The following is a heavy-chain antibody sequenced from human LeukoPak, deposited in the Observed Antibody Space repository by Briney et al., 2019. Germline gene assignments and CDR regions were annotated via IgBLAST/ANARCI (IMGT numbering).Heavy chain of an antibody. J-gene: IGHJ4*02. D-gene: IGHD6-13*01. CDR1: GYTFTSYG. V-gene: IGHV1-18*01. Sequence: ASVKVSCKASGYTFTSYGISWVRQAPGQGLEWMGWISAYNGNTNYAQKLQGRVTMTTDTSTSTAYMELRSLRSDDTAVYYCARVSPGYSSSWQYYFDYWGQGTLVTVSS. CDR2: ISAYNGNT. CDR3: ARVSPGYSSSWQYYFDY.